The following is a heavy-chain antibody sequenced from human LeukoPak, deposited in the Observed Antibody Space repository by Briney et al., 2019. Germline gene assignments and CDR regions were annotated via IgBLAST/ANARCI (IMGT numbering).Heavy chain of an antibody. V-gene: IGHV3-30-3*01. CDR2: ISYDGSYK. CDR3: ARARPPNRDFDY. Sequence: KPGGSLRLSCAASGFTFSSYGMHWVRQAPGKGLEWVADISYDGSYKDYADSVKGRFTIARDNSKNTLYMQMNSLRAEDTAVYYCARARPPNRDFDYWGQGTLVTVSS. J-gene: IGHJ4*02. CDR1: GFTFSSYG. D-gene: IGHD1-14*01.